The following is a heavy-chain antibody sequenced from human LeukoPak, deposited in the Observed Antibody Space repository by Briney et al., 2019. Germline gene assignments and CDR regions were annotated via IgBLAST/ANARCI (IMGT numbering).Heavy chain of an antibody. J-gene: IGHJ4*02. D-gene: IGHD3/OR15-3a*01. CDR1: GGTFSNYA. V-gene: IGHV1-69*06. CDR2: IIPISGTT. CDR3: GRDLGRTGKDPVLLGY. Sequence: GASVKVSCKSSGGTFSNYAISWVRQAPGQGLEWMGGIIPISGTTNYAQKFQDRVTITADKSTSTAYMELSSLISEDTAVYYCGRDLGRTGKDPVLLGYWGQGTLVIVSS.